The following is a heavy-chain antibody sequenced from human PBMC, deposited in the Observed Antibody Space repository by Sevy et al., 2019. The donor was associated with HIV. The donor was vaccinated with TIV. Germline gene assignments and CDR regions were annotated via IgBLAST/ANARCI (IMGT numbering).Heavy chain of an antibody. V-gene: IGHV3-21*01. D-gene: IGHD6-19*01. CDR3: ATSSGWALDY. CDR2: ISFSGNYI. CDR1: GINFKTYK. Sequence: GESLKISCVASGINFKTYKINWVRQTPGKGLEWVSSISFSGNYIYYADFAKGRFTISRDNARNSRYLQMISLTVEDTAVYYCATSSGWALDYWGQGTLVTVSS. J-gene: IGHJ4*02.